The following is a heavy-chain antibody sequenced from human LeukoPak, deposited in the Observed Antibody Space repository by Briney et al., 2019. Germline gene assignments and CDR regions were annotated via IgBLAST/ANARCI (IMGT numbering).Heavy chain of an antibody. Sequence: GGSLRLSCAASGFTFSSYSMNWVRQAPGKGLEWVSSISSSSSYIYYADSVKGRFTISRDNAKNTLYLQMSSLRAEDTAVYYCARTPGGYCSSTSCWGGQGTLVTVSS. CDR1: GFTFSSYS. V-gene: IGHV3-21*01. D-gene: IGHD2-2*01. J-gene: IGHJ4*02. CDR2: ISSSSSYI. CDR3: ARTPGGYCSSTSCW.